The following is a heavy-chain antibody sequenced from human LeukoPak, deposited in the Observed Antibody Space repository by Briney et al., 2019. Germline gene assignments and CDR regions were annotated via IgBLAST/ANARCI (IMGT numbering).Heavy chain of an antibody. D-gene: IGHD1-26*01. Sequence: GGSLRLSCAASGFTFDDYAMHWVRQAPGKGLEWVSGISWNNGSIGYADSVKGRFTISRDNAKNSLYLQMNSLRAEDTALYYCTKDWQAVGATTVFDYWGQGTLVTVSS. J-gene: IGHJ4*02. CDR2: ISWNNGSI. V-gene: IGHV3-9*01. CDR3: TKDWQAVGATTVFDY. CDR1: GFTFDDYA.